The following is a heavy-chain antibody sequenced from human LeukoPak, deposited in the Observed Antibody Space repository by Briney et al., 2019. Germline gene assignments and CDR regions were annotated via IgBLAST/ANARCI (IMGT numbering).Heavy chain of an antibody. Sequence: SVKVSCKASGGTFNTYAISWVRQAPGQGLEWMGRIIPILGMTNYAQKFQGKVTITADRSTTTAYMELSSLRSEDTAVYYCARALWGDGYSYGYGDYWGQGTLVTVSS. J-gene: IGHJ4*02. CDR2: IIPILGMT. CDR1: GGTFNTYA. CDR3: ARALWGDGYSYGYGDY. V-gene: IGHV1-69*10. D-gene: IGHD5-18*01.